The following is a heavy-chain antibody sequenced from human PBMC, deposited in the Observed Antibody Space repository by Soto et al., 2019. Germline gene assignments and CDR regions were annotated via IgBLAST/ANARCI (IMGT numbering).Heavy chain of an antibody. Sequence: QVQLVQSGAEVKKPGSSVKVSCNASGVTFSSYTISWVRQAPGQGPEWMGRIIAILGIAYYEQKFQGRVTITAAKSKSKTYMQVTSLRAADTVVYYCVRWPVLRGVSIVGDAFDIWCQGTMVTVSS. D-gene: IGHD3-10*01. CDR3: VRWPVLRGVSIVGDAFDI. CDR1: GVTFSSYT. J-gene: IGHJ3*02. V-gene: IGHV1-69*02. CDR2: IIAILGIA.